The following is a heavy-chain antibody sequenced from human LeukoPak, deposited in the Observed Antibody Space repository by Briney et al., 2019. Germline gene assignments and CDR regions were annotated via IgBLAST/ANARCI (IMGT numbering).Heavy chain of an antibody. Sequence: SETLSLTCTVSGGSISSGGYYWSWIRQHPGKGLEWIGYIYYSGSTYYNPSLKSRVTISLDTSKNQFSLKLTSVTAADTAIYYCARVGGMTTINNAAFDIWGQGTMVTVSS. D-gene: IGHD4-4*01. CDR3: ARVGGMTTINNAAFDI. CDR1: GGSISSGGYY. J-gene: IGHJ3*02. CDR2: IYYSGST. V-gene: IGHV4-31*03.